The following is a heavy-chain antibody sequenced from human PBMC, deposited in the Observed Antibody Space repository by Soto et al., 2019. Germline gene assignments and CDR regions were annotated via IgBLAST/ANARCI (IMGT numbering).Heavy chain of an antibody. CDR2: SSAYNGNT. CDR3: ARSQVAALNWFDP. J-gene: IGHJ5*02. V-gene: IGHV1-18*01. Sequence: ASVKVSCKASGYTFTSYGISWVRQAPGQGLEWMGWSSAYNGNTNYAQKLQGRITMTTDTSTSTAYMELRSLRSDDTAVYYCARSQVAALNWFDPWGQGTLVTVSS. D-gene: IGHD6-19*01. CDR1: GYTFTSYG.